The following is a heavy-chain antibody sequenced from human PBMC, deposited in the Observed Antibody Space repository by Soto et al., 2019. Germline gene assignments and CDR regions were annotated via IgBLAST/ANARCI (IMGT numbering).Heavy chain of an antibody. CDR2: LSASGVT. CDR1: GFTFSSNA. V-gene: IGHV3-23*01. CDR3: AAGHINWNPRVVY. Sequence: PGGSLRLSCAASGFTFSSNAMSWARQAPGKGLEWVSALSASGVTFYADSVKGRFTISRDSSENTLFLQMNSLRAEDTAVYYCAAGHINWNPRVVYWGQGTLVTVSS. D-gene: IGHD1-1*01. J-gene: IGHJ4*02.